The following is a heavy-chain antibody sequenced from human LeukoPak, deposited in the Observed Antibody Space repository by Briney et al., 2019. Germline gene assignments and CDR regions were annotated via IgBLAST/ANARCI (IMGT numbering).Heavy chain of an antibody. Sequence: SQTLSLTCTVSGGSISSGGYYWSWIRQYPGKGLEWIGYIYYSGSTYHNPSLKSRLAISVDTSKNQFSLKLSSVTAADTAVYYCARHGYSSGSLAWFDPWGQGTQVTVSS. D-gene: IGHD6-19*01. J-gene: IGHJ5*02. V-gene: IGHV4-31*03. CDR1: GGSISSGGYY. CDR2: IYYSGST. CDR3: ARHGYSSGSLAWFDP.